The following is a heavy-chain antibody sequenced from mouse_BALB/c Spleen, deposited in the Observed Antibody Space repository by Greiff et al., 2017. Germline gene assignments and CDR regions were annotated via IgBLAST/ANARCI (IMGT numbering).Heavy chain of an antibody. Sequence: VKLMESGAELVRPGVSVKISCKGSGYTFTDYAMHWVKQSHAKSLEWIGVISTYYGDASYNQKFKGKATMTVDKSSSTAYMELARLTSEDSAIYYCARGRKGDAMDYWGQGTSVTVSS. CDR3: ARGRKGDAMDY. V-gene: IGHV1S137*01. J-gene: IGHJ4*01. CDR2: ISTYYGDA. CDR1: GYTFTDYA.